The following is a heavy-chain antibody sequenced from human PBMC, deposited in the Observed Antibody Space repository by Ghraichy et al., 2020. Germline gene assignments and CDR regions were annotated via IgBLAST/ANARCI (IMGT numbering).Heavy chain of an antibody. V-gene: IGHV3-21*04. CDR2: ITTGSDDI. CDR1: GFAFSSYD. Sequence: GGSLRLSCAASGFAFSSYDMNWVRQAPGKGLEWVSSITTGSDDIYYSNSVRGRFTISRDNAKNSLYLQMNSLTAEDTAIYYCARVVGRYLRIAATDFWGQGTLVTVSS. CDR3: ARVVGRYLRIAATDF. J-gene: IGHJ4*02. D-gene: IGHD6-25*01.